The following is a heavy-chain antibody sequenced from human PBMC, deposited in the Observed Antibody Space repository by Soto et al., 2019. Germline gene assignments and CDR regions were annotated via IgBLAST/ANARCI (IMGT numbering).Heavy chain of an antibody. J-gene: IGHJ4*02. D-gene: IGHD3-22*01. CDR3: ARDGERDYFDSSGHYPFFDH. Sequence: GGSLRLSCAASGFTFSSYSMNWVRQAPGKGLEWVSYISSSSSTIYYADSVKGRFTISRDNAKDSLYLQMNSLRAEDTAVYYCARDGERDYFDSSGHYPFFDHWGQGTVVTVSS. CDR1: GFTFSSYS. CDR2: ISSSSSTI. V-gene: IGHV3-48*01.